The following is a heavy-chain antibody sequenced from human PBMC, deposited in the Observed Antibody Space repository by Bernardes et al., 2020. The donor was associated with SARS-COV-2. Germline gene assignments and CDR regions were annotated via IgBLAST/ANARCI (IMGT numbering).Heavy chain of an antibody. CDR3: TRVPHRNRSGWFYDY. CDR2: IRTRTFGGTT. J-gene: IGHJ4*02. CDR1: GFIFGDNA. D-gene: IGHD6-19*01. Sequence: GGTLRPSCEGSGFIFGDNALSWSRQAPGKGLAWVAFIRTRTFGGTTEYAASVQGRFTISRDDPNSIAYLQMTSLATEDTAVYYCTRVPHRNRSGWFYDYWGQGALVTVSS. V-gene: IGHV3-49*03.